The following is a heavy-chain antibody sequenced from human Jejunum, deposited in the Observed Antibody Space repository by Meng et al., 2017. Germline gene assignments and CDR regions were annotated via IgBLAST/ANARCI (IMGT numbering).Heavy chain of an antibody. D-gene: IGHD3-10*01. Sequence: GGSLRLSCATSEINFIKAWMTWVRQVPGKGLEWVGRIKSKADGETTDYAAPVKGRFTISRDDSKDTLYLQMNSLKTEDTAMYYCTRGGPEGNYFDYWGQGTRVTVSS. J-gene: IGHJ4*02. CDR1: EINFIKAW. CDR3: TRGGPEGNYFDY. CDR2: IKSKADGETT. V-gene: IGHV3-15*01.